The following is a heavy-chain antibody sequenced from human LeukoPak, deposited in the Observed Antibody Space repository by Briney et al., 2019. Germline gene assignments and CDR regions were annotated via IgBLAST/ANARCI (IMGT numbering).Heavy chain of an antibody. Sequence: EASVKVSCKVSGYTLTELSMHWVRQAPGKGLEWMGGFDPEDGETIYAQKFQGRVTMTEDTSTDTAYMELSSLRSEDTAVYYCARGGVSYYYDSSGKLRGDYWGQGTLVTVSS. J-gene: IGHJ4*02. CDR3: ARGGVSYYYDSSGKLRGDY. V-gene: IGHV1-24*01. D-gene: IGHD3-22*01. CDR1: GYTLTELS. CDR2: FDPEDGET.